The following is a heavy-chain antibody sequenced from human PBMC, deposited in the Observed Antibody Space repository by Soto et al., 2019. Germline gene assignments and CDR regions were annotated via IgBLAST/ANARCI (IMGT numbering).Heavy chain of an antibody. CDR2: IYTSGST. D-gene: IGHD2-2*01. CDR1: GGSISSYY. CDR3: AREYCSSTSCLLAGGMDV. J-gene: IGHJ6*02. Sequence: SDTLSLTFTVSGGSISSYYWSWIRQPAGKGLEWIGRIYTSGSTNYNPSLKSRVTMSVDTSKNQFSLKLSSVTAADTAVYYCAREYCSSTSCLLAGGMDVRGQGTTVTVSS. V-gene: IGHV4-4*07.